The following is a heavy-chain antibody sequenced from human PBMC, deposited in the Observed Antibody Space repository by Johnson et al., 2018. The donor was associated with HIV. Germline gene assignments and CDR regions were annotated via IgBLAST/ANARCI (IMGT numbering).Heavy chain of an antibody. CDR1: GFTFSSYA. Sequence: QVQLVESGGVVVQPGGSLRLSCAASGFTFSSYAMHWVRQAPGKGLEWVAVIWYDGNNKYYADSVKGRFTISRDNSKNTLFLQMNSLRAEDTAVYYCAKDRGSGWPDGFEVWGQGAMVTVSS. CDR2: IWYDGNNK. D-gene: IGHD6-19*01. CDR3: AKDRGSGWPDGFEV. J-gene: IGHJ3*01. V-gene: IGHV3-30*02.